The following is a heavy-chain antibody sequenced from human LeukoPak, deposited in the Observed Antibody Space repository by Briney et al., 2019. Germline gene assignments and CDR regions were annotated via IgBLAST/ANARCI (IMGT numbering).Heavy chain of an antibody. V-gene: IGHV3-21*01. CDR2: ISRSSSYI. Sequence: PGGSLRHSCAASGFTFSSYSMNWVRQAPGKGLEWVSSISRSSSYIYYADSVKGRFTISRDNAKNSLYLQMNSLRAEDTAVYYCARESCSGGSCYSGWEEYYFDYWGQGTLVTVSS. CDR3: ARESCSGGSCYSGWEEYYFDY. J-gene: IGHJ4*02. D-gene: IGHD2-15*01. CDR1: GFTFSSYS.